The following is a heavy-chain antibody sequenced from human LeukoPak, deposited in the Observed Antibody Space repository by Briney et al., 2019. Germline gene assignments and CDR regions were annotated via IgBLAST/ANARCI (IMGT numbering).Heavy chain of an antibody. J-gene: IGHJ4*02. D-gene: IGHD6-13*01. Sequence: PGGSLRLSCAASGFTFSSYAMHWVRQAPGKGLEWVAVISYDGSNKYYADSVKGRFTISRDNSKNTLYLQMNSLRAEDTALYYCAKGGQRGSSWHEDYFDYWGQGTLVTVSS. CDR2: ISYDGSNK. CDR1: GFTFSSYA. CDR3: AKGGQRGSSWHEDYFDY. V-gene: IGHV3-30-3*01.